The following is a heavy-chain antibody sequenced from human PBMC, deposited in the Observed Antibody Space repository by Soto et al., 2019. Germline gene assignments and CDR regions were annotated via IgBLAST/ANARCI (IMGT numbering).Heavy chain of an antibody. CDR2: ISFRGTTT. CDR3: VRDNSHIIVTPFDL. CDR1: GFTFSNFE. V-gene: IGHV3-48*03. Sequence: GESLKISCAASGFTFSNFEMNWVRQVPGKGLEWLSYISFRGTTTYYAGSVRGRFTISRDNAKNSVFLQMDSPRVEDTAIYYCVRDNSHIIVTPFDLWGQGTLVTVSS. J-gene: IGHJ4*02. D-gene: IGHD2-21*01.